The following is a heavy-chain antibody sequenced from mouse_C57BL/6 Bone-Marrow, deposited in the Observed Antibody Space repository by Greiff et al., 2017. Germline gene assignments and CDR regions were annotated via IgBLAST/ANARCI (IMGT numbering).Heavy chain of an antibody. CDR1: GFSLTSYG. CDR2: IWSGGST. J-gene: IGHJ1*03. Sequence: QVQLQQSGPGLVQPSQSLSITCTVSGFSLTSYGVHWVRQSPGKGLEWLGVIWSGGSTDYNAAFISRLSISKDNSKSQVFFKMNSLQADDTAIYYCARKGANYWDVGWYFDVWGTGTTVTVSS. V-gene: IGHV2-2*01. CDR3: ARKGANYWDVGWYFDV. D-gene: IGHD4-1*01.